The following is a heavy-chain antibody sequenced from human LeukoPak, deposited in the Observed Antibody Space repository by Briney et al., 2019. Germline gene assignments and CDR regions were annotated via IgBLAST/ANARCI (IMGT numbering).Heavy chain of an antibody. CDR3: ARDYYDSSGAGSL. D-gene: IGHD3-22*01. J-gene: IGHJ4*02. V-gene: IGHV3-66*02. CDR1: GFTVSSNY. CDR2: IYSGGST. Sequence: GGSLRLSCAASGFTVSSNYMSWVRQAPGKGLEWVSVIYSGGSTYYADSVKGRFTISTDNSKNTLYLQMNSLRAEDTAVYYCARDYYDSSGAGSLWGQGTLVTVSS.